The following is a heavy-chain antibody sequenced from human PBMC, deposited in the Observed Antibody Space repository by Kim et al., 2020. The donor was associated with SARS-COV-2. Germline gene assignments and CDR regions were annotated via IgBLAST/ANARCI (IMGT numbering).Heavy chain of an antibody. CDR3: AKAAPPGGMVRGVIYDY. Sequence: KGRVTISRANSTNTLYLQMNSLRAEYTAVYYCAKAAPPGGMVRGVIYDYWGQGTLVTVSS. V-gene: IGHV3-23*01. J-gene: IGHJ4*02. D-gene: IGHD3-10*01.